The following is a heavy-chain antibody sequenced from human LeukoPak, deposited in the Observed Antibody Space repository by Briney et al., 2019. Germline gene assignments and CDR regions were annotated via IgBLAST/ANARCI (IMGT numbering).Heavy chain of an antibody. CDR3: ARHSSVFGELAY. V-gene: IGHV4-39*01. D-gene: IGHD3-10*02. CDR1: GGSISSSSFY. J-gene: IGHJ4*02. CDR2: IYYSGST. Sequence: SETLSLSCTVSGGSISSSSFYWVWMRQPPGKGLEWIGSIYYSGSTYYNPSLKSRVTISVDTSKNQFSLKLSSVTAADTAVYYCARHSSVFGELAYWGQGTLVTVSS.